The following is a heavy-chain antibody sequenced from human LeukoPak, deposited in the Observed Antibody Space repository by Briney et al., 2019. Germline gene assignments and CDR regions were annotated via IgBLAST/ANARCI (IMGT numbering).Heavy chain of an antibody. CDR2: ISAYNGNT. D-gene: IGHD3-10*01. CDR3: ARVGVAKYYYYYYMDV. J-gene: IGHJ6*03. CDR1: GYTFTSYG. Sequence: GASVKVSCKASGYTFTSYGISWVRQAPGQGLEWMGWISAYNGNTNYAQKLQGRVTMTTDTSTSTAYMELRSLRSDDTAVYYRARVGVAKYYYYYYMDVWGKGTTVTVSS. V-gene: IGHV1-18*01.